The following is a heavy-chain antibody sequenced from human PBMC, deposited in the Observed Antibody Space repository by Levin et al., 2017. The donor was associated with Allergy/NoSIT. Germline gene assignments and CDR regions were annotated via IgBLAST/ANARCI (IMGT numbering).Heavy chain of an antibody. CDR3: ARDNVAERGIVLYN. CDR2: IYSNGNT. Sequence: SQTLSLPCAVSCGSIESSYWIWLRPPAWKGLEWIGRIYSNGNTNYSPSLKSRITMSVDTSKNQFSLKLNSVTAADTAVYYCARDNVAERGIVLYNWGQGILVTVSS. J-gene: IGHJ4*02. V-gene: IGHV4-4*07. CDR1: CGSIESSY. D-gene: IGHD2-15*01.